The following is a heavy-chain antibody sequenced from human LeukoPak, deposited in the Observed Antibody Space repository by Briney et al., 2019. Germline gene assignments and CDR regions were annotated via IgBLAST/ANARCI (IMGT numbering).Heavy chain of an antibody. CDR3: ARDMGGYDRGEGLILDY. V-gene: IGHV3-7*03. CDR1: GFTFTKYW. CDR2: IKQDGSDK. Sequence: PGDSLRLSCAASGFTFTKYWMTWVRQAPGKGLEWVGNIKQDGSDKNYMDSVKGRFTISRDNAKNSLYLQMNSLRAEDTAVYYCARDMGGYDRGEGLILDYWGQGTLVTVSS. J-gene: IGHJ4*02. D-gene: IGHD5-12*01.